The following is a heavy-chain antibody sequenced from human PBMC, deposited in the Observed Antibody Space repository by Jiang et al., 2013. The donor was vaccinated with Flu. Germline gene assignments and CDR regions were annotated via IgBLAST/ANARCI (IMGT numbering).Heavy chain of an antibody. CDR2: ISYDGSNK. V-gene: IGHV3-30*18. Sequence: RLSCAASGFTFSSYGMHWVRQAPGKGLEWVAVISYDGSNKYYADSVKGRFTISRDNSKNTLYLQMNSLRAEDTAVYYCAKGSGITMVRGVIGSYGMDVWGQGTTVTVSS. CDR1: GFTFSSYG. D-gene: IGHD3-10*01. J-gene: IGHJ6*02. CDR3: AKGSGITMVRGVIGSYGMDV.